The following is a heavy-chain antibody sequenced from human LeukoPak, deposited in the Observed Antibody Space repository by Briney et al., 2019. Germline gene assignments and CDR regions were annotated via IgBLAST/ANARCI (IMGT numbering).Heavy chain of an antibody. CDR3: ARADDSTGLFDY. Sequence: SETLSLTCTVSGVSISSYYWSWLRQPAGKGLEWIGRIYTSGSTHYNPSLMSRVTMSVDTSKNQFSLKLSSVTAADTAVYYCARADDSTGLFDYWGQGTLVTVSS. CDR1: GVSISSYY. D-gene: IGHD2-15*01. V-gene: IGHV4-4*07. CDR2: IYTSGST. J-gene: IGHJ4*02.